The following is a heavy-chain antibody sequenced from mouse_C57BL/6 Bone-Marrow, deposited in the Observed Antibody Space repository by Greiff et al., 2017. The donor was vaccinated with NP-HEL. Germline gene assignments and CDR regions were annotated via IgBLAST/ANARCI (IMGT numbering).Heavy chain of an antibody. D-gene: IGHD2-1*01. CDR2: IRNKANGYTT. Sequence: EVQGVESGGGLVQPGGSLSLSCAASGFTFTDYYMSWVRQPPGKALEWLGFIRNKANGYTTEYSASVKGRFTISRDNSQSILYLQMNALRAEDSATYYCASGYGNHWYFDVWGTGTTVTVSS. CDR3: ASGYGNHWYFDV. J-gene: IGHJ1*03. V-gene: IGHV7-3*01. CDR1: GFTFTDYY.